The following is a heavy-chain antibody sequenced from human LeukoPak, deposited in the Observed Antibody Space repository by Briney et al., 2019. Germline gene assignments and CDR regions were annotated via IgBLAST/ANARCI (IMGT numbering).Heavy chain of an antibody. J-gene: IGHJ2*01. Sequence: PSETLSLTCTVSGGSVSSDDYYWSWIRQPPGEGLEWIGYIYYTGSTNYNPSLKSRVTISLDTSKHQFSLKLYSVTAADTAVYYCARNRGYYDGNQNWYFDLWGRGSLVTVSA. V-gene: IGHV4-61*08. D-gene: IGHD3-22*01. CDR2: IYYTGST. CDR3: ARNRGYYDGNQNWYFDL. CDR1: GGSVSSDDYY.